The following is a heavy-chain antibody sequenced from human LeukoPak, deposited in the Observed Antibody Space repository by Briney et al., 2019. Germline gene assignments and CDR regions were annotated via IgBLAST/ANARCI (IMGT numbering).Heavy chain of an antibody. Sequence: PGGSLRLSCAASGFTFSSYDMRWARQPTGKGLEWVSAIGAAGDPYYPGSVKGRFTISIENAKNSLYLQMNSLRAGDTAVYYCARALSSGWYVFDYWGQGTLVTVSS. D-gene: IGHD6-19*01. CDR2: IGAAGDP. V-gene: IGHV3-13*05. CDR3: ARALSSGWYVFDY. J-gene: IGHJ4*02. CDR1: GFTFSSYD.